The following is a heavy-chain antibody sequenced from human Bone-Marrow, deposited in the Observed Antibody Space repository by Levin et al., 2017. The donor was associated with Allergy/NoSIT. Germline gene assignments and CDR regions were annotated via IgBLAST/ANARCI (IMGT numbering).Heavy chain of an antibody. J-gene: IGHJ3*02. CDR1: EFTFGNYW. Sequence: PGGSLRLSCTASEFTFGNYWMSWVRRGPGKGLEWVAHIKQDGSEEEYADSARGRFSISRDNAKKSMNLEMNSLRVEDTGVYYCTTGAFDIWGQGTMVTVSS. CDR2: IKQDGSEE. V-gene: IGHV3-7*01. CDR3: TTGAFDI.